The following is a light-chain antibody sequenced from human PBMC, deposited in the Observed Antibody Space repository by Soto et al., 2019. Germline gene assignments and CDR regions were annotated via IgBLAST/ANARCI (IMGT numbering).Light chain of an antibody. V-gene: IGLV2-14*01. J-gene: IGLJ2*01. CDR2: EVF. CDR3: SSYTSSSTLL. CDR1: RRDVGAYMY. Sequence: QSALTQPASVSGSPGQSITISCTGTRRDVGAYMYVTWYQQHPGKAPKLLIYEVFNRPSGVSHRFSGSKSGNTASLTISGLQAEDEADYYCSSYTSSSTLLFGGGTKVTVL.